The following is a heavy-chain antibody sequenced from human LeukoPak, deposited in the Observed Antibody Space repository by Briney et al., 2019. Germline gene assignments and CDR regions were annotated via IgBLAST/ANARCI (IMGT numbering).Heavy chain of an antibody. V-gene: IGHV4-30-4*01. CDR2: IYYSGST. CDR3: ARSDSSGWRGAFDI. D-gene: IGHD3-22*01. J-gene: IGHJ3*02. Sequence: SETLSLTCTVSGGSISSGDYYWSWISQPPGKGLEWIGYIYYSGSTYYNPSLKSRVTISVDTSKNQFSLKLSSVTAADTAVYYCARSDSSGWRGAFDIWGQGTMVTVSS. CDR1: GGSISSGDYY.